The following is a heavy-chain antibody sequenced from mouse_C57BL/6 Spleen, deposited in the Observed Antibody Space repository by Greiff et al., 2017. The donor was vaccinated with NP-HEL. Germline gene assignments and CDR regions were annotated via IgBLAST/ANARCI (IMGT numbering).Heavy chain of an antibody. CDR1: GFTFSDYY. V-gene: IGHV5-16*01. J-gene: IGHJ3*01. CDR3: ARGGLRGGDWFAY. Sequence: LVESEGGLVQPGSSMKLSCTASGFTFSDYYMAWVRQVPEKGLEWVANINYDGSSTYYLDSLKSRFIISRDNAKNILYLQMSSLKSEDTATYYCARGGLRGGDWFAYWGQGTLVTVSA. D-gene: IGHD3-1*01. CDR2: INYDGSST.